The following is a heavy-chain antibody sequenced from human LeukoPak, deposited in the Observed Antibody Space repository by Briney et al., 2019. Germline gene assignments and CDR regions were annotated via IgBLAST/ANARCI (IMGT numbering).Heavy chain of an antibody. J-gene: IGHJ4*02. D-gene: IGHD3-16*01. CDR3: ARDAYENTELFDY. CDR2: IIPILGIA. Sequence: QISCKASGGTFSSYAISWVRQAPGQGLEWMGRIIPILGIANYAQKFQGRVTITADKSTSTAYMELSSLRSEDTAVYYCARDAYENTELFDYWGQGTLVTVSS. V-gene: IGHV1-69*04. CDR1: GGTFSSYA.